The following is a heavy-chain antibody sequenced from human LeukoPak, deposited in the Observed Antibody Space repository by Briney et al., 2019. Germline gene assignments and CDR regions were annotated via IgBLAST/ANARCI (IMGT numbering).Heavy chain of an antibody. CDR3: ARDAYYGSSDY. Sequence: SETLSLTCAVYGVSFSGYYWSWIRQPPGKGLEWIGEINHSGSTNYNPSLKSRVTISVDTSKNQFSLKLSSVTAADTAVYYCARDAYYGSSDYWGQGTLVTVSS. CDR1: GVSFSGYY. V-gene: IGHV4-34*01. D-gene: IGHD3-10*01. CDR2: INHSGST. J-gene: IGHJ4*02.